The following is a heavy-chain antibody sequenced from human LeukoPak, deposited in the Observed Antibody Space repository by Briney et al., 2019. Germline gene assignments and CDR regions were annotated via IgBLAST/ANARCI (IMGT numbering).Heavy chain of an antibody. CDR1: GDSISSYY. Sequence: SETLSLTCAVSGDSISSYYWYWFRQPPGKELEWIACIYYSGITHYNPSLKSRVTISLDTSKNQFSLRLSSVTAADTAVYYCAREGIVRTYDQWGQGTLVTVSS. V-gene: IGHV4-59*12. CDR3: AREGIVRTYDQ. CDR2: IYYSGIT. D-gene: IGHD2/OR15-2a*01. J-gene: IGHJ4*02.